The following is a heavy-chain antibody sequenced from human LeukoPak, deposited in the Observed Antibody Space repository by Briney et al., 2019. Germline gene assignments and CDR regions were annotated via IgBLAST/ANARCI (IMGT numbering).Heavy chain of an antibody. D-gene: IGHD3-22*01. V-gene: IGHV4-38-2*02. CDR2: IYHSGST. J-gene: IGHJ3*02. CDR3: ARERQYYYDSSGIRAFDI. CDR1: GYSISSGYY. Sequence: SSETLSLTCTVSGYSISSGYYWGWIRQPPGKGLEWIGSIYHSGSTYYNPSLKSRVTISVDTSKNQFSLKLSSVTAADTAVYYCARERQYYYDSSGIRAFDIWGQGTMVTVSS.